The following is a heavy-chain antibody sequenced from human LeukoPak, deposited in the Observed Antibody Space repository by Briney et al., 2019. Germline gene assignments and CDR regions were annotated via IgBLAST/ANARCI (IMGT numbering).Heavy chain of an antibody. CDR2: IWYDGSEK. J-gene: IGHJ4*02. Sequence: GGSLRLSCAASGFTFRNYGMHWVRQAPGKGLEWEGVIWYDGSEKYYADSVQGRFTISRDNSKNTLYLQMNSLRFEDTAVYYCGREYSSSWYHFGYWGQGTLVTVSP. CDR1: GFTFRNYG. V-gene: IGHV3-33*01. CDR3: GREYSSSWYHFGY. D-gene: IGHD6-13*01.